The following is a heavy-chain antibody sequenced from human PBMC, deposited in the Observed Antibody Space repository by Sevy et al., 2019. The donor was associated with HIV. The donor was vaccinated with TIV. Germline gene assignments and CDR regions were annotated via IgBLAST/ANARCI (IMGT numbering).Heavy chain of an antibody. J-gene: IGHJ6*02. CDR3: ARPRDYGDYTLFYYYYGMDV. CDR1: GGSFSGYY. D-gene: IGHD4-17*01. CDR2: INHSGST. Sequence: SETLSLTCAVYGGSFSGYYWSWIRQPPGKGLEWIGEINHSGSTNYNPSLKSRVTISVDTSKNQFSLKLSSVTAADTAVYYCARPRDYGDYTLFYYYYGMDVWGQGTTVTVSS. V-gene: IGHV4-34*01.